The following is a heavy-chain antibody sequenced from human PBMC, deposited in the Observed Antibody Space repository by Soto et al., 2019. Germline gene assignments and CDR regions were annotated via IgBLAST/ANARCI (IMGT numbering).Heavy chain of an antibody. V-gene: IGHV1-69*04. Sequence: SVKVSCKASGGTFSSYTISWVRQAPGQGLEWMGRIIPILGIANDAQKFQGRVTITADKSTSTAYMELSSLRSEDTAVYYCARDGIAVAGNPNYYYYMDVWGKGTTVTVS. CDR2: IIPILGIA. J-gene: IGHJ6*03. D-gene: IGHD6-19*01. CDR3: ARDGIAVAGNPNYYYYMDV. CDR1: GGTFSSYT.